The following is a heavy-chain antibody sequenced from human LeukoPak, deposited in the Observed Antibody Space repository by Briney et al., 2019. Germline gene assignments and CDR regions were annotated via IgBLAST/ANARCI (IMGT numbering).Heavy chain of an antibody. Sequence: GGSLRLSCAASGFTFSSYSMNWVRQAPGKGLEWVSYISSSSSTIYYADSVKGRFTISRDNSKNTVFLQMNSLRAEDTAVYYCAKSMITFREFFDYWGQGTLVTVSS. J-gene: IGHJ4*02. CDR3: AKSMITFREFFDY. CDR2: ISSSSSTI. V-gene: IGHV3-48*01. CDR1: GFTFSSYS. D-gene: IGHD5/OR15-5a*01.